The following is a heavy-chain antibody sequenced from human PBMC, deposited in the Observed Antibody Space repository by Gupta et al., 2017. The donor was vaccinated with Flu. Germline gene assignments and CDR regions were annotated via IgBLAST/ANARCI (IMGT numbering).Heavy chain of an antibody. V-gene: IGHV3-73*02. CDR3: TSLRALGYCSGGSCYSDFDY. Sequence: EVQLFESGGGMVQPGRTIELYCAASGLTFSGHAMQRVRQASVKGLEWVGRIRSKANSYATAYAASVKGRFTISRDDSKNTAYLQMNSLKTEDTAVYYCTSLRALGYCSGGSCYSDFDYWGQGTLVTVSS. CDR1: GLTFSGHA. J-gene: IGHJ4*02. CDR2: IRSKANSYAT. D-gene: IGHD2-15*01.